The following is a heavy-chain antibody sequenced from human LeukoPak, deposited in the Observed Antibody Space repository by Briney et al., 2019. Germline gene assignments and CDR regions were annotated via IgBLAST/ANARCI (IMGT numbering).Heavy chain of an antibody. Sequence: GGSLRLSCEASGFTLSTYWMNWVRQVPGKGLDWVANITPDGSGKRYVDSVKGRFTIARDNADNSLSLQMNSLRAEDTAVYYCASWGAGGNSWGQGTLVTVSS. D-gene: IGHD3-16*01. CDR2: ITPDGSGK. J-gene: IGHJ4*02. CDR1: GFTLSTYW. V-gene: IGHV3-7*01. CDR3: ASWGAGGNS.